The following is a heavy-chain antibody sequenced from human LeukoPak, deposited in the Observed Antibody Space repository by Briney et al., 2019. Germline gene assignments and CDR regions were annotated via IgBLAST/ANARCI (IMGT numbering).Heavy chain of an antibody. J-gene: IGHJ5*02. Sequence: GGSLRLSCAASGFTFSSYAMSWVRQAPGKGLEWVSAISGSGGSTYYADSVKGRFTISRDNSKNTLYLQMNSLRAEDTAVYYCAKSPSYYDFWSGYPESPSANWFDPWGQGTLVTVSS. D-gene: IGHD3-3*01. CDR1: GFTFSSYA. V-gene: IGHV3-23*01. CDR3: AKSPSYYDFWSGYPESPSANWFDP. CDR2: ISGSGGST.